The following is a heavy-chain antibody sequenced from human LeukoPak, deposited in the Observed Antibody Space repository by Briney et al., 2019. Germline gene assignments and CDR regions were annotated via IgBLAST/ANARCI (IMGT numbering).Heavy chain of an antibody. CDR3: AGRTQELVRGVAHWFDP. CDR1: GYSISSGYY. Sequence: SETLSLTCTVSGYSISSGYYWGWIRQPPGKGLEWIGSIYHSGSTYYNPSLKSRVTISVDTSKNQFSLKLSSVTAADTAVYYCAGRTQELVRGVAHWFDPWGQGTLVTVSS. V-gene: IGHV4-38-2*02. D-gene: IGHD3-10*01. J-gene: IGHJ5*02. CDR2: IYHSGST.